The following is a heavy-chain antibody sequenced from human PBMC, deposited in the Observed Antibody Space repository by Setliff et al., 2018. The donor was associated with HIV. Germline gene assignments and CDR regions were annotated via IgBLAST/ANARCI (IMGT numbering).Heavy chain of an antibody. D-gene: IGHD6-6*01. CDR3: AREPEYSSPGGGMDV. J-gene: IGHJ6*02. V-gene: IGHV3-7*01. CDR1: GFTFSSYW. Sequence: GGSLRLSCAASGFTFSSYWMTWVRQAPGKGLEWVANIKQDGSEKYYVGSVKGRFTISRDNAKNSLYLQMNRLRAEDTGVYYCAREPEYSSPGGGMDVWGQGTTVTVSS. CDR2: IKQDGSEK.